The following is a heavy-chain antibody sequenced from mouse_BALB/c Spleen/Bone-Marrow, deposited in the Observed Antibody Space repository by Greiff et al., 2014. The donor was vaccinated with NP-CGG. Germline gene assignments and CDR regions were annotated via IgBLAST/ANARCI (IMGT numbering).Heavy chain of an antibody. CDR3: AVYYYGRSSFAY. Sequence: EVQLQQSGAEPVKPGASVKLSCTASDFNIKDDYMHWVKQRPEQGLEWIGRIDPANVNTKYDTKFQGKATITADTFSNTAYLLLSSLTSEDTAVYYCAVYYYGRSSFAYWGQGTLVTVSA. CDR2: IDPANVNT. V-gene: IGHV14-3*02. D-gene: IGHD1-1*01. CDR1: DFNIKDDY. J-gene: IGHJ3*01.